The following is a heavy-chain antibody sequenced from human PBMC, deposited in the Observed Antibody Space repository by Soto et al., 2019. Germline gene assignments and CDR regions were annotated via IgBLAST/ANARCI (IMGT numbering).Heavy chain of an antibody. V-gene: IGHV3-23*01. J-gene: IGHJ6*02. CDR2: ISGSGGST. D-gene: IGHD3-3*01. CDR3: AKDYDEPYYDFWSGYTGTYYYYGMDV. CDR1: GFTFSSYA. Sequence: PGGSLRLSCAASGFTFSSYAMSWVRQAPGKGLEWVSAISGSGGSTYYADSVKGRFTISRDNSKNTLYLQMNSLSAEDTAVYYCAKDYDEPYYDFWSGYTGTYYYYGMDVWGQGTTVTVSS.